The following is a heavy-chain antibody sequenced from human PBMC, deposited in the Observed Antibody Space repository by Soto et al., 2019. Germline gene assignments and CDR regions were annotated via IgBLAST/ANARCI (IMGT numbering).Heavy chain of an antibody. CDR2: FSSSGTTI. D-gene: IGHD2-15*01. J-gene: IGHJ4*02. CDR3: ARDRCSGGSCYSTDRIQLWKRAY. CDR1: GFTFSDYY. V-gene: IGHV3-11*01. Sequence: GGSLRLSCAASGFTFSDYYMSWIRQAPGKGLEWVSYFSSSGTTIYYADSVKGRFTISRDNAKNSLCLQMNSLRAEDTAVYYCARDRCSGGSCYSTDRIQLWKRAYWGQGTLVTVSS.